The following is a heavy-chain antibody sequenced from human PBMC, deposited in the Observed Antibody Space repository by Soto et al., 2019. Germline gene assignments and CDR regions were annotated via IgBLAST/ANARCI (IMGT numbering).Heavy chain of an antibody. CDR1: GGRFSNYI. D-gene: IGHD6-19*01. Sequence: SVEVWCKASGGRFSNYIFAWVRQAPVQGLEWMGGTIPMFATAQYAQKLQGRVTITADESTSTVYMDLTSLTSDDTAVYYCERGIFGQQWLVGFDTWGQGTLVTV. J-gene: IGHJ4*02. CDR2: TIPMFATA. CDR3: ERGIFGQQWLVGFDT. V-gene: IGHV1-69*13.